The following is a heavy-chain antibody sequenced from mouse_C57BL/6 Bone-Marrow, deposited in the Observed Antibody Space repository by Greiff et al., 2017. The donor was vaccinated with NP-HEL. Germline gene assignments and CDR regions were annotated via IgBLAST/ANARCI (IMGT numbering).Heavy chain of an antibody. CDR2: IWSGGST. CDR3: ARHWDYFDY. V-gene: IGHV2-2*01. J-gene: IGHJ2*01. CDR1: GFSLTSYG. D-gene: IGHD4-1*01. Sequence: VKLQESGPGLVQPSQSLSITCTVSGFSLTSYGVHWVRPSPGKGLEWLGVIWSGGSTDYNAAFISRLSISKDNSKSQVFFKMNSLQADDTAIYYCARHWDYFDYWGQGTTLTVSS.